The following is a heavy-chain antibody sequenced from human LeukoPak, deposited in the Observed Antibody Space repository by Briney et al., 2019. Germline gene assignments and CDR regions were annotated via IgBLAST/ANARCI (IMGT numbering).Heavy chain of an antibody. V-gene: IGHV4-59*01. CDR3: ARAPYSGFDY. J-gene: IGHJ4*02. CDR1: GGSIRSYY. D-gene: IGHD1-26*01. Sequence: SETLSLTCTVSGGSIRSYYWSWIRQPPGKGLEWIGYIYYTGSTNYNPSLKSRVTISIDTSKNQFSLKLSSVTAADTAVYYCARAPYSGFDYWGQGTLVTVSS. CDR2: IYYTGST.